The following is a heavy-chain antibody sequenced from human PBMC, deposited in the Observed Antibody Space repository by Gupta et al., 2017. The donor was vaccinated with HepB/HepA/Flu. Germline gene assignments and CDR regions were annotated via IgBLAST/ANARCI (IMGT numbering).Heavy chain of an antibody. CDR2: INHSGST. D-gene: IGHD3-3*01. V-gene: IGHV4-34*01. Sequence: QVQLQQWGAGLLKPSETLSLTCAVYGGSFSGYYWSWIRQPPGKGLEWIGEINHSGSTNYNPSLKSRVTISVDTSKNQFSLKLSSVTAADTAVYYCARRGGFGVVMAPRPRAFDIWGQGTMVTVSS. CDR1: GGSFSGYY. CDR3: ARRGGFGVVMAPRPRAFDI. J-gene: IGHJ3*02.